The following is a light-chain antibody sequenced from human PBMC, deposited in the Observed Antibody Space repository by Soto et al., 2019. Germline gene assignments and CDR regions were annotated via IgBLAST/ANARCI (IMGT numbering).Light chain of an antibody. Sequence: EVVLTQSPGTLSLSRMGVGTRSFMARQSVSSNYLAWYQLKPGQAPRLLIYGASSRATGIPDRFSGSGSGTDFTLTISSLDPQDFAVYFCQQYGYSPRTFGQGTKVDI. V-gene: IGKV3-20*01. CDR1: QSVSSNY. CDR2: GAS. J-gene: IGKJ1*01. CDR3: QQYGYSPRT.